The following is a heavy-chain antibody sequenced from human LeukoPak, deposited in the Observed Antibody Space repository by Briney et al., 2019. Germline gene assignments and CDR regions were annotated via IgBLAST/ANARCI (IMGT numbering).Heavy chain of an antibody. J-gene: IGHJ4*02. CDR2: ILSSGST. Sequence: SETLSLTCTVSRGSINNYYWSWIRQPPGKGLEWIGYILSSGSTNYNPSVKSRVTISVDTSKNQFSLKLSSVTAADTAVYYCARGLYSSDSYWGQGILVTVSS. CDR1: RGSINNYY. CDR3: ARGLYSSDSY. V-gene: IGHV4-59*01. D-gene: IGHD6-19*01.